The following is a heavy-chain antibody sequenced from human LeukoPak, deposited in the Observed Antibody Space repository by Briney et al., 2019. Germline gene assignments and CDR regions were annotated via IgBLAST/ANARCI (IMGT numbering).Heavy chain of an antibody. CDR2: IYTGGST. CDR1: GFSVSSDY. D-gene: IGHD3-9*01. Sequence: GGSQRLSCAASGFSVSSDYMSWVRQAPGKGLEWVSVIYTGGSTNHADSVKGRFTISRDNSKNTVYLQMNSLRADDTAVYYCARAVYYHILTGYINWGQGTLVTVSS. V-gene: IGHV3-53*01. CDR3: ARAVYYHILTGYIN. J-gene: IGHJ4*02.